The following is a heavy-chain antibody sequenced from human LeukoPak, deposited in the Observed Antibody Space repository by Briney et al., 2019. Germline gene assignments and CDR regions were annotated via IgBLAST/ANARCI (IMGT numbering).Heavy chain of an antibody. CDR2: INHSGRP. CDR3: ARLRDWLGTEDVFDI. CDR1: GVSFSSHH. Sequence: SETLSLTCAVYGVSFSSHHWSWVRQSPGKGLEWLGAINHSGRPNYNPSRKSRVSISRDTAKNQLYLKLNSVTAADTAVYYCARLRDWLGTEDVFDIWSQGAMVTVSS. V-gene: IGHV4-34*01. J-gene: IGHJ3*02. D-gene: IGHD2-21*02.